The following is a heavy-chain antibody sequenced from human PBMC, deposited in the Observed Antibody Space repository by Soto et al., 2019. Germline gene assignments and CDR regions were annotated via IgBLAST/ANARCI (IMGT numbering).Heavy chain of an antibody. CDR2: IYWDDDK. CDR1: GFSLSTSGVG. Sequence: QITLKESGPPLVKPTQTLTLTCTFSGFSLSTSGVGVGWIRQPPGKALEWLALIYWDDDKRYSPSLKSRLTITKDTSKNQVVLTMTNMDPVDTATYYCARDVVVVMDNWFDPWGQGTLVTVSS. D-gene: IGHD2-15*01. V-gene: IGHV2-5*02. CDR3: ARDVVVVMDNWFDP. J-gene: IGHJ5*02.